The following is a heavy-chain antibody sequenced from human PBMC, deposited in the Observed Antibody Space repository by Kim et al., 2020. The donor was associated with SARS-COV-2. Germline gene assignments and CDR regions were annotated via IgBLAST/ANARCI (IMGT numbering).Heavy chain of an antibody. CDR2: INTNTGNP. Sequence: ASVKVSCKASGYTFTSYAMNWVRQAPGQGLEWMGWINTNTGNPTYAQGFTGRFVFSLDTSVSTAYLQISSLKAEDTAVYYCARVGYSSGWYEGPNWFDPWGQGTLVTVSS. CDR3: ARVGYSSGWYEGPNWFDP. D-gene: IGHD6-19*01. V-gene: IGHV7-4-1*02. J-gene: IGHJ5*02. CDR1: GYTFTSYA.